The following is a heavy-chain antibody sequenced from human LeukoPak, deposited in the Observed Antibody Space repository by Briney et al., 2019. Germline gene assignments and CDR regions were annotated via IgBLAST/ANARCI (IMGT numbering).Heavy chain of an antibody. Sequence: ASVEVSCKTSGYTFSPFYVHWVRQAPGQGLDWMGMIGPSDGTTRYAEKFQDRVTMTWDTSTSTVYMEVRRLTSDDTAVYYCASTGLTVQYFDYWGQGTLVTVSS. V-gene: IGHV1-46*01. D-gene: IGHD4-11*01. CDR1: GYTFSPFY. CDR3: ASTGLTVQYFDY. CDR2: IGPSDGTT. J-gene: IGHJ4*02.